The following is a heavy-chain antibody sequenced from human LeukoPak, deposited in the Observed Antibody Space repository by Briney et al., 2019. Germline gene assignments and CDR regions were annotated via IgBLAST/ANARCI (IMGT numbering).Heavy chain of an antibody. J-gene: IGHJ4*02. CDR3: ATDVDTAMALDY. D-gene: IGHD5-18*01. CDR2: IYSGGST. V-gene: IGHV3-53*01. Sequence: PGGSLRLSCAGSGFTATTNYMSWVRQAPGKGLEWVSVIYSGGSTYYADSVKGRFTISRDNSKNTLYLQMNSLRAEDTAVYYCATDVDTAMALDYWGQGTLVTVSS. CDR1: GFTATTNY.